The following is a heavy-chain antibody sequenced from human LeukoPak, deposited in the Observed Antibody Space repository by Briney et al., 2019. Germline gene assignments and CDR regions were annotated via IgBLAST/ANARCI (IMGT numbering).Heavy chain of an antibody. D-gene: IGHD3-22*01. J-gene: IGHJ4*02. CDR2: INPSGGST. CDR3: ARAGSSGYEGGYFDY. V-gene: IGHV1-46*01. Sequence: ASVKVSCKASGYTFTSYYMHWVRQAPGQGLEWMGIINPSGGSTSYAQKFQGRVTMTRDTSTSTVYMELSSLRSEDTAVYYCARAGSSGYEGGYFDYWGQGTLVTVSS. CDR1: GYTFTSYY.